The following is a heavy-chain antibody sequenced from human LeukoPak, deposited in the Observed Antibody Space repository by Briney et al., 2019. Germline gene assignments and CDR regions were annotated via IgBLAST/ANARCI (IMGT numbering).Heavy chain of an antibody. CDR2: IYYSGST. Sequence: SETLSLTCTVSGGSISSSSYYWGWIRQPPGKGLEWIGSIYYSGSTYYNPSLKSRVTISVDTSKNQFSLKLSSVTAADTAVYYCARCRGTISGLPNWFDPWGQGTLVTVSS. V-gene: IGHV4-39*07. J-gene: IGHJ5*02. CDR1: GGSISSSSYY. D-gene: IGHD3-3*01. CDR3: ARCRGTISGLPNWFDP.